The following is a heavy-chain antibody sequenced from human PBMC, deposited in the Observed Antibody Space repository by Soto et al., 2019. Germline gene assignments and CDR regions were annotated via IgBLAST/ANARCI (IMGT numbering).Heavy chain of an antibody. CDR1: GFTFSNAW. Sequence: PGGSLRLSCAASGFTFSNAWMNWVRQAPGKGLEWVGRIKSKTDGGTTDYAAPVKGRFTISRDDSKNTLYLQMNSLKTEDTAVYYCTTEDSGIVVAGSPWYYYYYGMDVWGQGTTVTVSS. J-gene: IGHJ6*02. D-gene: IGHD6-19*01. V-gene: IGHV3-15*07. CDR3: TTEDSGIVVAGSPWYYYYYGMDV. CDR2: IKSKTDGGTT.